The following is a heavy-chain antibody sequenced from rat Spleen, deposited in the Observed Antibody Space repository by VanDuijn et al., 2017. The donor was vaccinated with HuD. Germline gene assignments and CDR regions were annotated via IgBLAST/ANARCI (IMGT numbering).Heavy chain of an antibody. CDR2: TWIGGNT. J-gene: IGHJ3*01. CDR3: IRESLPGYNSHWFVY. V-gene: IGHV2-43*01. Sequence: QVQLKESGPGLVQPSQTLSLTCTVSGFSLNSYHINWVRQPPGKGLEWMGVTWIGGNTAYNSALRSRLSISRDTSKSQVFLNVNSLQTEDTATYFCIRESLPGYNSHWFVYWGQGTLVTVSS. D-gene: IGHD1-4*01. CDR1: GFSLNSYH.